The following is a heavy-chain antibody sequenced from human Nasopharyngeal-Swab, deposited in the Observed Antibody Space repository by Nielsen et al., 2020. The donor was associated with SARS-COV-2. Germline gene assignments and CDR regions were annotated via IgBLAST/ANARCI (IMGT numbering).Heavy chain of an antibody. V-gene: IGHV3-23*01. Sequence: VRQAPGKGLEWVSAISGSGGSTYYADSVKGRFTISRDNSKNTLYLQMNSLRAEDTAVYYYAKDIAMVRGVISFPYFDYWGQGTLVTVSS. CDR3: AKDIAMVRGVISFPYFDY. D-gene: IGHD3-10*01. J-gene: IGHJ4*02. CDR2: ISGSGGST.